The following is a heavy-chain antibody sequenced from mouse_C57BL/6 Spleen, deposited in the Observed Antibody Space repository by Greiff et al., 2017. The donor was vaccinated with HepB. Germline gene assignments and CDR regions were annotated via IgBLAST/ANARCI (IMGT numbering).Heavy chain of an antibody. J-gene: IGHJ1*03. D-gene: IGHD6-1*01. Sequence: EVQLQQSGAELVRPGASVKLSCTASGFNIKDDYMHWVKQRPEQGLEWIGWIDPENGDTEYASKFQGKATITADTSSSTAYLQLSSLTSEDSAVYYCTTSHWYLDVWGTGTTVTVSS. V-gene: IGHV14-4*01. CDR2: IDPENGDT. CDR3: TTSHWYLDV. CDR1: GFNIKDDY.